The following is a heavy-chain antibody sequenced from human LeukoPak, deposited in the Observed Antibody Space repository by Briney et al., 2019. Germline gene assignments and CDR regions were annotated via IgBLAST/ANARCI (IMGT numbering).Heavy chain of an antibody. CDR2: IKGDGSKR. CDR3: ARDDNYHRETIYYDVFNV. V-gene: IGHV3-7*03. Sequence: PGGSLRLSCTASGFTLSNYWMTWVRQAPGKGLEWVANIKGDGSKRNYADSVKGRFTVSTDNAKNSLYLLMNSLRAEDTAVYYCARDDNYHRETIYYDVFNVWGQGTKVTVSS. D-gene: IGHD3-22*01. CDR1: GFTLSNYW. J-gene: IGHJ3*01.